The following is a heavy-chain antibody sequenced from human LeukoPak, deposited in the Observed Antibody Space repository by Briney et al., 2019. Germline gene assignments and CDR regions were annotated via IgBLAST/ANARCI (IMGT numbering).Heavy chain of an antibody. V-gene: IGHV7-4-1*02. CDR2: IDTTAGNP. Sequence: ASVRVSCKASGYPFSAHFLNWVRQAPGQGLEWMGNIDTTAGNPRYAQDFTGRFVFSLDTSVSTAYLQITSLKADDTAAYYCVRGTPTPGMDYWGQGTQVTVSS. J-gene: IGHJ4*02. D-gene: IGHD3-10*01. CDR1: GYPFSAHF. CDR3: VRGTPTPGMDY.